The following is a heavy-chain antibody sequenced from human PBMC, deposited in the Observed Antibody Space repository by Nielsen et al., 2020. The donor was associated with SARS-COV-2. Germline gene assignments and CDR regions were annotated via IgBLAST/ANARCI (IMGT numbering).Heavy chain of an antibody. D-gene: IGHD6-19*01. Sequence: ASVKVSCKVPGDTLTQLSMHWVRQAPGKGLEWMGEFDPQDGETTYAQKFQGRITMTEDPSIDTAYLDLSSLSSDDTAVYYCARGYSSGWYNYYYYGMDVWGQGTTVTVSS. CDR2: FDPQDGET. J-gene: IGHJ6*02. V-gene: IGHV1-24*01. CDR1: GDTLTQLS. CDR3: ARGYSSGWYNYYYYGMDV.